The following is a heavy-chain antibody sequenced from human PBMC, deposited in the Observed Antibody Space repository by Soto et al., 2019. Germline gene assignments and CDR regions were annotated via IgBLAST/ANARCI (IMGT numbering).Heavy chain of an antibody. CDR2: ISDSGGST. CDR3: AKPQWELLD. CDR1: GLTFSSCS. D-gene: IGHD1-26*01. Sequence: PGGSLRLSCAASGLTFSSCSMSWVRQAPGKGLEWVSSISDSGGSTHYADSVTGRFTISRDNAKNTLYLQMNSLRAEDSAVYYCAKPQWELLDWGQGTLVTVSS. V-gene: IGHV3-23*01. J-gene: IGHJ4*02.